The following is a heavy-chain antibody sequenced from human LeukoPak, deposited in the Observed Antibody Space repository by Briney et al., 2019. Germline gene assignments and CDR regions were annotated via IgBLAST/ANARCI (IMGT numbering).Heavy chain of an antibody. CDR2: INSGSTTI. D-gene: IGHD3-16*01. V-gene: IGHV3-48*04. Sequence: PGGSLRLSCAASGFSFSTSSLNWVRQAPGKGLEWISYINSGSTTIYYADSVKGRFTISRDNAKNSLYLQLNSLRAEDTALRPFGRLSPTWGQGTRVTVSS. J-gene: IGHJ5*02. CDR3: GRLSPT. CDR1: GFSFSTSS.